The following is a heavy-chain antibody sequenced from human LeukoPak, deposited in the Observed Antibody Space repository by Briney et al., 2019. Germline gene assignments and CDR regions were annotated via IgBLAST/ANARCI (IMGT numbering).Heavy chain of an antibody. CDR3: ARGVVNYDDTSPYYYVSDGFDI. CDR1: GGSVSSGSDY. D-gene: IGHD3-22*01. V-gene: IGHV4-61*01. J-gene: IGHJ3*02. CDR2: VCSSGST. Sequence: SETLSLTCSVSGGSVSSGSDYWSWIRQPPGKGLERTGYVCSSGSTDFNPSLKSRATISVDASKNQFSLKLSSVTAADPAVYYCARGVVNYDDTSPYYYVSDGFDIWGQGTVVTVSS.